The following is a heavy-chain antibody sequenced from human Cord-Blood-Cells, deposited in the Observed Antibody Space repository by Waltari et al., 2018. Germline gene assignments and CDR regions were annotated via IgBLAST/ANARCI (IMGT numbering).Heavy chain of an antibody. Sequence: EVQLVESGGGLVQPGGSLRLSCAASGFTFSSYEKNWVRQGPGKGLEWVSYISSSGSTIYYADSVKGRFTISRDNAKNSLYLQMNSLRAEDTAVYYCARAPLDRRAGWLDVWGQGTTVTVSS. CDR1: GFTFSSYE. CDR2: ISSSGSTI. CDR3: ARAPLDRRAGWLDV. J-gene: IGHJ6*02. V-gene: IGHV3-48*03. D-gene: IGHD6-25*01.